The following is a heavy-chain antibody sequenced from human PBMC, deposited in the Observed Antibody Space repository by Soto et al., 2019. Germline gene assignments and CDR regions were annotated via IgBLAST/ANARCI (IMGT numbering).Heavy chain of an antibody. Sequence: SVKVSCKASGGTFSSYAISWVRQAPGQGLEWMGGIIPLTGTANYAQNFQGRVTISADESTSTAYLELSSLTSDDTAMYFCARGPLVVLNYFESWGQGTLVTVSS. V-gene: IGHV1-69*13. J-gene: IGHJ4*02. CDR3: ARGPLVVLNYFES. CDR1: GGTFSSYA. CDR2: IIPLTGTA.